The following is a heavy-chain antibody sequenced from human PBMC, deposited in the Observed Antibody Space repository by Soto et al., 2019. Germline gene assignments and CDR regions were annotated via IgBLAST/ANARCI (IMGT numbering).Heavy chain of an antibody. V-gene: IGHV1-69*01. J-gene: IGHJ6*02. CDR3: KAGASYYYGMDV. CDR2: IIPIFGTA. D-gene: IGHD1-26*01. Sequence: GQGLEWMGGIIPIFGTANYAQKFQGRVTITADESTSTAYMELSSLRSEDTAVYYCKAGASYYYGMDVWGQGTTVTVSS.